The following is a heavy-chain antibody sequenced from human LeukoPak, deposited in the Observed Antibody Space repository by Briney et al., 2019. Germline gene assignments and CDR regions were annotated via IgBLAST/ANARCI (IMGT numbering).Heavy chain of an antibody. Sequence: SETLSLTCAVSGYSISSSNWWGWIRQPPGKGLEWIGYIYYSGSTYYNPSLKSRVTMSVDTSKNQFSLKLSSVTAVDTAVYYCARWNGNYYGSGSNYDFDYWGQGTLVTVSS. CDR2: IYYSGST. V-gene: IGHV4-28*01. CDR1: GYSISSSNW. D-gene: IGHD3-10*01. J-gene: IGHJ4*02. CDR3: ARWNGNYYGSGSNYDFDY.